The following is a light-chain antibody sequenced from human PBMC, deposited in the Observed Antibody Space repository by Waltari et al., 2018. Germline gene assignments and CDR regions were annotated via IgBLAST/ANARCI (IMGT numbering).Light chain of an antibody. Sequence: SYELTQPPSVSVSPGQTATIPRSGDNLGSKNVCGYLLKSAQPPLLVIDQDNKRPSGIPERFSGSNSGNAATLTVSGTQSVDEADYYCQAWDTSAAVVFGGGTKLTVL. CDR1: NLGSKN. CDR2: QDN. CDR3: QAWDTSAAVV. V-gene: IGLV3-1*01. J-gene: IGLJ2*01.